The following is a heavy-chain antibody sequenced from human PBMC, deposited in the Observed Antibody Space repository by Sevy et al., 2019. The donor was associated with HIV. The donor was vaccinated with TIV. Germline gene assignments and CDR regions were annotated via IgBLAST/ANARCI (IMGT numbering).Heavy chain of an antibody. V-gene: IGHV3-33*08. CDR3: ASDSGMYCSSTSCYSSSYYYYMDV. CDR1: GFTFSSYG. D-gene: IGHD2-2*02. CDR2: IWYDGSNK. Sequence: GESLKISCAASGFTFSSYGMHWVRQAPGKGLEWVAVIWYDGSNKYYADSVKGRFTISRDNSKNTLYLQMNSLRAEDTAVYYCASDSGMYCSSTSCYSSSYYYYMDVWGKGTTVTVSS. J-gene: IGHJ6*03.